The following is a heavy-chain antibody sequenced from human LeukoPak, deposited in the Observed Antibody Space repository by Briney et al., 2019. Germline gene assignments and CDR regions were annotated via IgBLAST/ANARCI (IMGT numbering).Heavy chain of an antibody. Sequence: GGSLRLSCAASGFTVSSNYMSWVRQAPGKGLEWVSVIYSGGSTYYADSVKGRFTISRDNSKNTLYIQMNSLRAEDTAVYYCARSTFGEHLGYWGQGTLVTVSS. D-gene: IGHD3-10*01. CDR1: GFTVSSNY. V-gene: IGHV3-53*01. CDR2: IYSGGST. J-gene: IGHJ4*02. CDR3: ARSTFGEHLGY.